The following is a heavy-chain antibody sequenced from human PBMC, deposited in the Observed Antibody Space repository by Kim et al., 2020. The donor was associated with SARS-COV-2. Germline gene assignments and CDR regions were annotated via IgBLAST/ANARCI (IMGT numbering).Heavy chain of an antibody. D-gene: IGHD3-10*01. CDR3: AREGGPSGRTQDGMDV. CDR2: INCGNGNT. J-gene: IGHJ6*02. Sequence: ASVKVSCKASGYTFTSYAMHWVRQAPGQRLEWMGWINCGNGNTKYSQRFQDRVTITRDTSASSAYMELSSLRSEDTAVYYCAREGGPSGRTQDGMDVWGQGTTVTVSS. CDR1: GYTFTSYA. V-gene: IGHV1-3*01.